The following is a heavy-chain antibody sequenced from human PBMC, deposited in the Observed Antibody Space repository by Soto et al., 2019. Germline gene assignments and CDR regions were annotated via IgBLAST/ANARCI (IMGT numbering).Heavy chain of an antibody. Sequence: GGSLRLSCAASGFTFSSYAMSWVRQAPGKGLEWVSAISGSGGSTYYADSVKGRFTISRDNSKNTLYLQMNSLRAEDTAVYYCAKDRASFNSYGYFDYWGQGTLVTVSS. V-gene: IGHV3-23*01. CDR1: GFTFSSYA. J-gene: IGHJ4*02. CDR2: ISGSGGST. CDR3: AKDRASFNSYGYFDY. D-gene: IGHD5-18*01.